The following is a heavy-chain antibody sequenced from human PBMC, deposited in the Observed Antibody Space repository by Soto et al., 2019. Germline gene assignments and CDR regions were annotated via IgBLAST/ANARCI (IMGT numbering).Heavy chain of an antibody. CDR3: AKHLSNGSPDY. CDR2: ISGSGGGT. CDR1: GFTFSSYA. D-gene: IGHD2-15*01. J-gene: IGHJ4*02. Sequence: GGSLRLSCAASGFTFSSYAMSWVRQAPGKGLEWVSLISGSGGGTYYADSVKGRFTISRDNSKDTLYLQMNSLRAEDTAVFYCAKHLSNGSPDYWGQGTLVTVS. V-gene: IGHV3-23*01.